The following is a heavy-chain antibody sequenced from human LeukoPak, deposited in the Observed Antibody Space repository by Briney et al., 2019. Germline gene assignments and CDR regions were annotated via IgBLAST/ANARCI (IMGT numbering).Heavy chain of an antibody. D-gene: IGHD5-12*01. V-gene: IGHV3-21*01. CDR3: ARASSGYDFDY. CDR2: ISSSSSYI. CDR1: GFTFSSYS. Sequence: GGSLRLSCAASGFTFSSYSMNWVRQAPGKGPEWVSSISSSSSYIYYADSVKGRFTISRDNAKNSLYLQMNSLRAEDTAVYYCARASSGYDFDYWGQGTLVTVSS. J-gene: IGHJ4*02.